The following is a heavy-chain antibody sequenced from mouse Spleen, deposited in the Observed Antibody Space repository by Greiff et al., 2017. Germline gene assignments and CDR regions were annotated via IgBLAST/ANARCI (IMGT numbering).Heavy chain of an antibody. D-gene: IGHD2-1*01. CDR2: IYPGNSDT. CDR1: GYTFTSYW. CDR3: TRRHGNILYYAMDY. Sequence: VQLKESGTVLARPGASVKMSCKTSGYTFTSYWMHWVKQRPGQGLEWIGAIYPGNSDTSYNQKFKGKAKLTAVTSASTAYKELSSLTNEDSAVYYCTRRHGNILYYAMDYWGQGTSVTVSS. J-gene: IGHJ4*01. V-gene: IGHV1-5*01.